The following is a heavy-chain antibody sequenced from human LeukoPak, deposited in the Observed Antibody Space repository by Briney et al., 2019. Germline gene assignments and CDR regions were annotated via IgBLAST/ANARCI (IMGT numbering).Heavy chain of an antibody. V-gene: IGHV4-38-2*02. CDR1: GYSISSGYY. D-gene: IGHD6-19*01. J-gene: IGHJ4*02. Sequence: SETLSLTCTVSGYSISSGYYWGWIRQPPGKGLEWIGSIYHSGSTYYNPSLKSRVTISVDTSKNQFSLKLSSVTAADTAVYYCARGSLSSGWRFDYWGQGTLVTVSS. CDR3: ARGSLSSGWRFDY. CDR2: IYHSGST.